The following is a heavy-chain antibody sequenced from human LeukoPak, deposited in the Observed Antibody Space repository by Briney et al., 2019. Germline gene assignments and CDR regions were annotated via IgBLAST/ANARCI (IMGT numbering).Heavy chain of an antibody. Sequence: SVKVSCKASGGTFSSYAISWVRQAPGQGLEWMGRIIPIFGTANYAQKFQGRVTITTDESTSTAYMELSSLRSEDTAVYYRARTGLQLWSDAFDIWGQGTMVTVSS. CDR1: GGTFSSYA. D-gene: IGHD5-18*01. J-gene: IGHJ3*02. CDR3: ARTGLQLWSDAFDI. V-gene: IGHV1-69*05. CDR2: IIPIFGTA.